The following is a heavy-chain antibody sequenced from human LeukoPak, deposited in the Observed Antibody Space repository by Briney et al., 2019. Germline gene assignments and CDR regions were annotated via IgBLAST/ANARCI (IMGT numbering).Heavy chain of an antibody. CDR3: ARNFVDYDRSGYPRYYFDS. V-gene: IGHV4-61*05. J-gene: IGHJ4*02. CDR2: IYYTGST. CDR1: GGSISSSDYY. D-gene: IGHD3-22*01. Sequence: PSETLSLTCSVSGGSISSSDYYWGWLRQPPGKGLEWIVYIYYTGSTNYNPSLKSRITISIDTSKTQFSLKLSSVTAADTAVYYCARNFVDYDRSGYPRYYFDSWGQGIPVTVSS.